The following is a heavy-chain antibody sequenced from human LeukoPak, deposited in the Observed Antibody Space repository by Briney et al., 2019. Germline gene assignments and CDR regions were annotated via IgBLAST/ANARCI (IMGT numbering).Heavy chain of an antibody. J-gene: IGHJ4*02. CDR3: AKGSAAGRPYYSDC. CDR1: GFIFSNYA. Sequence: GGSLMLSCAACGFIFSNYAMSWVRQAPGKGLEWVSAIDSTRAYTWYAESVKGRFTISTASSQTILYLQLNSLRAEDAAVYFCAKGSAAGRPYYSDCWGQGTLVTVSS. V-gene: IGHV3-23*01. D-gene: IGHD6-25*01. CDR2: IDSTRAYT.